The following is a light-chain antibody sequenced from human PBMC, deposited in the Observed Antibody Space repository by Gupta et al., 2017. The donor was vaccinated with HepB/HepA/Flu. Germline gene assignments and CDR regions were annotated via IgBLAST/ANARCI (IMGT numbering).Light chain of an antibody. CDR1: SSHVVGHNL. CDR2: DDT. V-gene: IGLV2-23*01. CDR3: CSCEGSRTYGV. Sequence: QSPLPQPASLSGSPRQSITISCTGTSSHVVGHNLVSWYQQHPGTAPKLLMYDDTKRPSGVPNRFSGSKSGNTASLAINGLQAEDEADYYCCSCEGSRTYGVFGGGTKLTVL. J-gene: IGLJ3*02.